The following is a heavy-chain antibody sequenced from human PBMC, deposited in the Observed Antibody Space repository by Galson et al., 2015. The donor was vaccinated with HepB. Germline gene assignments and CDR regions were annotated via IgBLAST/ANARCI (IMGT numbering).Heavy chain of an antibody. J-gene: IGHJ4*02. CDR1: GFTFSGSA. D-gene: IGHD3-10*01. CDR3: AKAPYSRGVWGSHGHETAFDY. Sequence: SLRLSCAASGFTFSGSAMHWVRQAPGKGLEWVGGIRSNAHRYASAYAVSVKGRFTISRDDSKNTAYLQMNSLRAEDTAVYYCAKAPYSRGVWGSHGHETAFDYWGQGTLVTVSS. V-gene: IGHV3-73*01. CDR2: IRSNAHRYAS.